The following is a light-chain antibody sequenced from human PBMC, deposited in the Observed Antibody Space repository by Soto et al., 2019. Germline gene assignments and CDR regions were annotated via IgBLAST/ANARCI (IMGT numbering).Light chain of an antibody. CDR1: NIGSTS. Sequence: ELTQPPSVSVAPGQTARITCGGNNIGSTSVHWYQQRPGQAPVLVVYDDNDRPSGIPERFSGSNSENTATLTITRVEAGDEADYYCQVWNITTDHYVFGTG. J-gene: IGLJ1*01. CDR2: DDN. V-gene: IGLV3-21*02. CDR3: QVWNITTDHYV.